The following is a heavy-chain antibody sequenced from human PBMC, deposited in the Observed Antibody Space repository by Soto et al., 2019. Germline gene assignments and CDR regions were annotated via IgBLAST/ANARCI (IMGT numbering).Heavy chain of an antibody. Sequence: SETLSLTCTVSGGSISSGDYYWSWIRQPPGKGLEWIGYIYYSGSTYYNPSLKSRVTISVDTSENQFSLKLSSVTAADTAVYYCARVSGNYYDSSGYWFDPWGQGTLVTVSS. CDR3: ARVSGNYYDSSGYWFDP. J-gene: IGHJ5*02. D-gene: IGHD3-22*01. V-gene: IGHV4-30-4*01. CDR1: GGSISSGDYY. CDR2: IYYSGST.